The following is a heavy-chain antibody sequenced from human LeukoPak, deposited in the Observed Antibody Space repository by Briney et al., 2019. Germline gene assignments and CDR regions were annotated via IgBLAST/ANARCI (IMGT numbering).Heavy chain of an antibody. Sequence: GGSLRLPCAASGFTFSSYWMSWVRQAPGKGLEWVAKIKKDGSEKYYVDSVKGRFTISRDNAKTSLSLQMNSLSPEDTAVYYCTRHLSGVTGYTYGRGIDYWGQGTLVTVSS. CDR1: GFTFSSYW. CDR3: TRHLSGVTGYTYGRGIDY. V-gene: IGHV3-7*01. D-gene: IGHD5-18*01. J-gene: IGHJ4*02. CDR2: IKKDGSEK.